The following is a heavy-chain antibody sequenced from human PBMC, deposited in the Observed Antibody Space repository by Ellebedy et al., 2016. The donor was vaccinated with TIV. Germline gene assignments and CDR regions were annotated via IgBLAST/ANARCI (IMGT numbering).Heavy chain of an antibody. V-gene: IGHV4-34*01. Sequence: SETLSLTCAVYGGSFSGYYWSWIRQPPGKGLEWIGEINHSGSTNSNPSLKSRVTISVDTSTNQFSLKLRSVTAADTAVYHCARGRWMGATFFDYWGQGTLVTVSS. J-gene: IGHJ4*02. CDR2: INHSGST. CDR3: ARGRWMGATFFDY. D-gene: IGHD1-26*01. CDR1: GGSFSGYY.